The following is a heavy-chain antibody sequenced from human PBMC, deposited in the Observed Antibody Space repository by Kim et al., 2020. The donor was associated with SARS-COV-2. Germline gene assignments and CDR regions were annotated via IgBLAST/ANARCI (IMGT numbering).Heavy chain of an antibody. CDR3: ARDGGFDWLYYYYGMDV. D-gene: IGHD3-9*01. J-gene: IGHJ6*02. CDR1: GYTFTSYD. Sequence: ASVKVSCKASGYTFTSYDINWVRQATGQGLEWMGWMNPNSGNTGYAQKFQGRVTMTRNTSISTAYMELSSLRSEDTAVYYCARDGGFDWLYYYYGMDVWGQGTTVTVSS. V-gene: IGHV1-8*01. CDR2: MNPNSGNT.